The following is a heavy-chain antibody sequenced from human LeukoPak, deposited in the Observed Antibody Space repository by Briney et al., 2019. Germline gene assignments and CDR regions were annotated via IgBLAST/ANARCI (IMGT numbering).Heavy chain of an antibody. CDR3: ARKGTGLAFDV. CDR2: ISANNGDT. V-gene: IGHV1-18*04. D-gene: IGHD3-10*01. J-gene: IGHJ3*01. CDR1: DYTFTSYG. Sequence: ASVKVSCKASDYTFTSYGISWVRQAPGQGLEYMGWISANNGDTSYPQKVQGRVTMTTDTSTTTAYMEPRSLRSDDTAVYYCARKGTGLAFDVWGQGTMVTVSS.